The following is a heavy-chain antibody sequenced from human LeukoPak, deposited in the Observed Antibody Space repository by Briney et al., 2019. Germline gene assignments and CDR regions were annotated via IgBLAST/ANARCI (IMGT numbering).Heavy chain of an antibody. D-gene: IGHD2-15*01. CDR1: GFTFSSYS. Sequence: GGSLRLSCAASGFTFSSYSMNWVRQAPGKGLEWISSMSGSSTYIYYGDSVRGRFTISRDNAKNSLHLQMNSLRADDAGVYYCAREGGNYFYMDVWGIGTTITISS. J-gene: IGHJ6*03. V-gene: IGHV3-21*01. CDR2: MSGSSTYI. CDR3: AREGGNYFYMDV.